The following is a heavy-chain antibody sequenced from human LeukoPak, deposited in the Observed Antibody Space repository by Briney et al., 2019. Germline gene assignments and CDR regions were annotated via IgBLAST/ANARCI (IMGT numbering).Heavy chain of an antibody. CDR1: GFTFSSYA. CDR2: ISGSGGST. D-gene: IGHD3-22*01. J-gene: IGHJ4*02. CDR3: AKDNYYDSSNY. Sequence: GGSLRLSCAASGFTFSSYAMSWVRQAPGKGLEWVSAISGSGGSTYYVDSVKGRFTISRGNSKNTLYLQMNSLRAEDTAVYYCAKDNYYDSSNYWGQGTLVTVSS. V-gene: IGHV3-23*01.